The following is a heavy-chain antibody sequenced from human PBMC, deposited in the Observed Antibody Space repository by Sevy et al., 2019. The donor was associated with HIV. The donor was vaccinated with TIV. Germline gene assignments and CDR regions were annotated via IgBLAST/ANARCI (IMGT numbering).Heavy chain of an antibody. V-gene: IGHV3-21*06. D-gene: IGHD3-3*01. CDR2: ISGSSNYI. J-gene: IGHJ4*02. CDR1: GFTFSSYS. Sequence: GGFLRLSCAASGFTFSSYSMNWVRQAPGKGLEWVSSISGSSNYIYYADSVKGRFTISRDNAKNSLYLQMNSLRAEDTALYYCASGLRFLEWPLDYWGQGTLVTVSS. CDR3: ASGLRFLEWPLDY.